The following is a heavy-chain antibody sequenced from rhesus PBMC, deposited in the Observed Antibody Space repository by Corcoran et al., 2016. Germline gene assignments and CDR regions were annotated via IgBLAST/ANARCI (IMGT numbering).Heavy chain of an antibody. CDR1: GYTFTSYY. CDR2: INPSNGKT. V-gene: IGHV1S9*01. J-gene: IGHJ5-2*02. Sequence: QVQLVQYGAEVKKPGASVKLSCKASGYTFTSYYINWVRQAPGKVLEWKGLINPSNGKTGYAQKFQGRVTMTRDTSTSTAYRELSSLRSEDTAVYYCTRYGNYNSLDVWGRGVLVTVSS. D-gene: IGHD4-35*01. CDR3: TRYGNYNSLDV.